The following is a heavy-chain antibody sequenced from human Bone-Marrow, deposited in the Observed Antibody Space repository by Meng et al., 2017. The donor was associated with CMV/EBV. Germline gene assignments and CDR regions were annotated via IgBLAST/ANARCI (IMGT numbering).Heavy chain of an antibody. V-gene: IGHV4-39*01. CDR3: ASEFLRGYSSKGYGMDV. CDR1: GGSISSSSYY. CDR2: IYYSGST. J-gene: IGHJ6*02. Sequence: GSLRLSCTVSGGSISSSSYYWGWIRQPPGKGLEWIGSIYYSGSTYYNPSLKSRVTISVDTSKNQFSLKLSSVTAADTAVYYCASEFLRGYSSKGYGMDVWGQGTTVTVSS. D-gene: IGHD5-18*01.